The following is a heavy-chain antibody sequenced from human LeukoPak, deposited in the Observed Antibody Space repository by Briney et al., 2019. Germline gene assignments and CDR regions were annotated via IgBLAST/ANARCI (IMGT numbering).Heavy chain of an antibody. CDR1: GVPFSSCR. CDR2: ISNDGSNK. Sequence: SLRLFRAASGVPFSSCRMLCLPHAPGKALEWVAVISNDGSNKHYADSVKGRFTISRDNSKNTLYLQMNSLRAEDTAVYYCAKDLTGVNYCLDQWGQGTLVTVSS. V-gene: IGHV3-30*18. CDR3: AKDLTGVNYCLDQ. J-gene: IGHJ4*02. D-gene: IGHD1-7*01.